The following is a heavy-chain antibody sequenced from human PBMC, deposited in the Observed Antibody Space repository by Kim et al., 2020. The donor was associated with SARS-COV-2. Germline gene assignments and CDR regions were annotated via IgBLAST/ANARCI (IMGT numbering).Heavy chain of an antibody. CDR1: GFTFSSYA. V-gene: IGHV3-23*01. D-gene: IGHD2-2*01. CDR3: AKDLPVIVVVPAPFDY. J-gene: IGHJ4*02. CDR2: ISGSGGST. Sequence: LSLTCAASGFTFSSYAMSWVRQAPGKGLEWVSAISGSGGSTYYADSVKGRFTISRDNSKNTLYLQMNSLRAEDTAVYYCAKDLPVIVVVPAPFDYWGQGTLVTVSS.